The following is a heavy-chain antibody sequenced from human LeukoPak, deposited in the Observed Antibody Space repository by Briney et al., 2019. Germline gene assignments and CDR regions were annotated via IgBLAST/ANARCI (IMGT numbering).Heavy chain of an antibody. CDR1: GYTFTSYY. J-gene: IGHJ5*02. D-gene: IGHD3-10*01. Sequence: ASVKVSCKACGYTFTSYYMHWVRQAPAQGLEWMGIINPSGGSTSYAQKFQGRVTMTRDTSTSTVYMELSSLRSEDTAVYYCARSFGANWFDPWGQGTLVTVSS. V-gene: IGHV1-46*01. CDR2: INPSGGST. CDR3: ARSFGANWFDP.